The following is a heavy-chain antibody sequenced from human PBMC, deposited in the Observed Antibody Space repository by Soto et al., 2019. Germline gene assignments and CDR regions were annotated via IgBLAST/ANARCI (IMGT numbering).Heavy chain of an antibody. V-gene: IGHV4-31*03. D-gene: IGHD3-10*01. CDR3: ARGGRYGSGSDPGY. CDR1: GGSISSGGYY. CDR2: IYYSEST. Sequence: QVQLQESGPGLVKPSQTLSLTCTVSGGSISSGGYYWSWIRQHPGKGLEWIGYIYYSESTNYNPSLKSRVTIAVDASKNQFSLKLSSVTAADTAVYYCARGGRYGSGSDPGYWGQGTLVTVSS. J-gene: IGHJ4*02.